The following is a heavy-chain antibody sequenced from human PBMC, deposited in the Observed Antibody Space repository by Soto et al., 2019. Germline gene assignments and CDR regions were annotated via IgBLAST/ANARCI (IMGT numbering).Heavy chain of an antibody. CDR3: ARGRWFDP. CDR2: VYYTGST. J-gene: IGHJ5*02. V-gene: IGHV4-59*01. Sequence: SETLSLTCTVSGGYICADYWNWIRQPPGKGLELIGYVYYTGSTNYNPSLKSRVSLSLDPSKNQFSLNLSSVTAADTAVYFCARGRWFDPWGQGTLVTVSS. CDR1: GGYICADY.